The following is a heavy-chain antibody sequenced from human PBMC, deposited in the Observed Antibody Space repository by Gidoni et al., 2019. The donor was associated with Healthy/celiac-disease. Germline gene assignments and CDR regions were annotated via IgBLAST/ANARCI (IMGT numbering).Heavy chain of an antibody. J-gene: IGHJ3*02. CDR2: INHSGST. D-gene: IGHD6-6*01. CDR3: ARGLEWYSSSLDAFDI. V-gene: IGHV4-34*01. CDR1: GGSFRGYY. Sequence: QVQLQQWGAGLLKPSETLSLPCAVYGGSFRGYYLSWIRQPPGKGLEWIGEINHSGSTNYNPSLKSRVTISVDTSKNQFSLKLSSVTAADTAVYYCARGLEWYSSSLDAFDIWGQGTMVTVSS.